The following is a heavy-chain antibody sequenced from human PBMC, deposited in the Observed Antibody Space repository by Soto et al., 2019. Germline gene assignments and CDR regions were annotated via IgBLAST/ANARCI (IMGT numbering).Heavy chain of an antibody. Sequence: ASVKVSCKASGYTFTRCAMNWVRQAPGQGLEWMGWINPNSGGTNYAQKFQGWATMTRDTSISTAYMELSRLRSDDTAVYYCARDYCSGGSCPIDYWGQGTLVTVSS. CDR1: GYTFTRCA. CDR3: ARDYCSGGSCPIDY. D-gene: IGHD2-15*01. CDR2: INPNSGGT. V-gene: IGHV1-2*04. J-gene: IGHJ4*02.